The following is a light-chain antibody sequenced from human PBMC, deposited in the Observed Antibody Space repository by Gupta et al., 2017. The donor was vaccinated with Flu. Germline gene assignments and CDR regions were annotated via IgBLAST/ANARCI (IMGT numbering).Light chain of an antibody. V-gene: IGLV1-44*01. CDR3: AAWDDSMNGWV. CDR1: SSNIGSNT. J-gene: IGLJ3*02. Sequence: SVLTQPPSASGTPGQRVTISCSGSSSNIGSNTVNWYQQLPGTAPKLLIYSNNQRPSGVPDRFSGSKSGTSASLAISGLQSEEEADYYCAAWDDSMNGWVFGGGTKLTVL. CDR2: SNN.